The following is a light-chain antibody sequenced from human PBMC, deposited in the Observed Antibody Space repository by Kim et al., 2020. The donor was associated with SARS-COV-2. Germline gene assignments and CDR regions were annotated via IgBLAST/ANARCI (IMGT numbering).Light chain of an antibody. J-gene: IGKJ1*01. CDR3: QQYGSSPGT. Sequence: SPGERATLSCRASQSVGSNYLAWYQQKPGQPPRLLIYAASSRATGIPDRFSGSGSGTDFTLTISRLEPEDFAVYYCQQYGSSPGTFGQGTKVDIK. V-gene: IGKV3-20*01. CDR1: QSVGSNY. CDR2: AAS.